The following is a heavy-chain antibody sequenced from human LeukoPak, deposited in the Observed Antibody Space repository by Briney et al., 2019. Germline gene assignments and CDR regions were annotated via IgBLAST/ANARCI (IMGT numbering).Heavy chain of an antibody. CDR3: ARSRRQWLVGYFDY. Sequence: SQTLSLTCTVSGGSISSYYWSWIRQPPGKGLEWIGYIYYSGSTNYNPSLKSRVTISVDTSKNQFSLKLSSVTAADTAVYYCARSRRQWLVGYFDYWGQGTLVTVSS. D-gene: IGHD6-19*01. CDR2: IYYSGST. CDR1: GGSISSYY. V-gene: IGHV4-59*01. J-gene: IGHJ4*02.